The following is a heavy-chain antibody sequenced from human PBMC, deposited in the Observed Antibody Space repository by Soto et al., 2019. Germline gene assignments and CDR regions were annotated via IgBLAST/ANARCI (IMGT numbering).Heavy chain of an antibody. CDR2: ILPIFGTA. CDR1: GGTFSSYA. CDR3: ATTTGGYSYGLYDP. D-gene: IGHD5-18*01. J-gene: IGHJ5*02. V-gene: IGHV1-69*01. Sequence: QVQLVQSGAEVKKPGSSVKVSCKASGGTFSSYAISWVRQAPGQGLEWMGGILPIFGTANYAQKVQGRGTITADESTSTAYMERSSLRSEGTAVYYCATTTGGYSYGLYDPWGQGTLVTVSS.